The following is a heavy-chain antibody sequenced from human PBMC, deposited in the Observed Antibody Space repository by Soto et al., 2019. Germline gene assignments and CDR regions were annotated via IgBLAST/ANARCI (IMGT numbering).Heavy chain of an antibody. CDR1: GYSFTGYF. J-gene: IGHJ6*02. CDR2: INLNSGGT. D-gene: IGHD5-18*01. Sequence: GASVKVSCKASGYSFTGYFTQWVRQAPGQGLEWMGWINLNSGGTNYAQKFQGRVTMTRDTSISTAYMELSRLRSDDTAVYYCARGGEPAMVYHGMDVWGQGPTVTVYS. CDR3: ARGGEPAMVYHGMDV. V-gene: IGHV1-2*02.